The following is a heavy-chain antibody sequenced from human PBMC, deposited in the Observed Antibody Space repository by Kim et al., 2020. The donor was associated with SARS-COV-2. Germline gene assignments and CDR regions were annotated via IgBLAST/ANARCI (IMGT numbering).Heavy chain of an antibody. CDR1: GFAFSSFN. Sequence: GGSLRLSCAASGFAFSSFNMNWVRQAPGKGLEWVSSISTSSYRFYADSVKGRFTISRDNAQNLMYLQMNSLRAEDTAIYYCASEDCSDSTCYYWSQGALVTVHS. D-gene: IGHD2-15*01. V-gene: IGHV3-21*01. CDR3: ASEDCSDSTCYY. J-gene: IGHJ4*02. CDR2: ISTSSYR.